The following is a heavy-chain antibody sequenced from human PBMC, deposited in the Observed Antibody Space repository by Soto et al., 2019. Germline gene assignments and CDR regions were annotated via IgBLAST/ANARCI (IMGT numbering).Heavy chain of an antibody. J-gene: IGHJ5*02. CDR1: GYTFTSYY. CDR2: INPSGGST. V-gene: IGHV1-46*01. Sequence: QVQLVQSGAEVKKPGASVKVSCKASGYTFTSYYMHWVRQAPRQGLEWMGIINPSGGSTSYAQKFQGRVTMTRDTSTSTVYMELSSLRSEDTAVYYCARKPYSNGWFDPWGQGTLVTVSS. CDR3: ARKPYSNGWFDP. D-gene: IGHD4-4*01.